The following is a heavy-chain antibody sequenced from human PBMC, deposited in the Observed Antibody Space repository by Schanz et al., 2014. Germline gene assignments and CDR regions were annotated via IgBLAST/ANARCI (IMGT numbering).Heavy chain of an antibody. CDR3: ARKMKLGVYGGKGHDSLDI. V-gene: IGHV3-23*04. CDR2: MNESHSTI. Sequence: EVQLVESGGGLVQPGGSLRLSCAASGLIFSNYVMSWVRQAPGKGLEWVSAMNESHSTIYYADSVRGRFTISRDNAENTLYLQMNSLRAGDAAVYYCARKMKLGVYGGKGHDSLDIWGQGTMVTVSS. D-gene: IGHD4-17*01. CDR1: GLIFSNYV. J-gene: IGHJ3*02.